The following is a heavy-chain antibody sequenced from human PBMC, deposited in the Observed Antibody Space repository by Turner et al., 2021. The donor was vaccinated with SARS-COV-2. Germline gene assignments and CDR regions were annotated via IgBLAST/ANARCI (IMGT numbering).Heavy chain of an antibody. J-gene: IGHJ4*02. CDR2: CDPEDGET. CDR3: ATGYAYCGGDCSIHY. Sequence: VQLVQSGAEVKTPGASVKVSCKVSGFTLIELSMHWVRQAPGKGLEWMGGCDPEDGETIYAQKFQCRVTMTEDTATDTAYMELSSQRSEDTVVYYCATGYAYCGGDCSIHYWGQGTLVTVSS. CDR1: GFTLIELS. D-gene: IGHD2-21*02. V-gene: IGHV1-24*01.